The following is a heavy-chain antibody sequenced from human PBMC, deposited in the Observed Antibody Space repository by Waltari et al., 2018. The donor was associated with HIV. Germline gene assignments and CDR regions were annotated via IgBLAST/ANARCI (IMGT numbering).Heavy chain of an antibody. CDR1: GFTFGSYG. Sequence: QVYLMESGGGVVQPGGSLTLSCAASGFTFGSYGMHWVRQAPGKGLEWVAVIWSDGYNKFYADSVRGRFTFSRDNSKYTLSLQMNSLRAEDTALYYCVKERGPFNGFDIWGQGTMVTVSS. J-gene: IGHJ3*02. D-gene: IGHD3-16*01. V-gene: IGHV3-33*06. CDR3: VKERGPFNGFDI. CDR2: IWSDGYNK.